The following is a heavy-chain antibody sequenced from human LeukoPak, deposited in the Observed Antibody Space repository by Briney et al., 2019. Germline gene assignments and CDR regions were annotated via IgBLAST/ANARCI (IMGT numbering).Heavy chain of an antibody. D-gene: IGHD6-13*01. V-gene: IGHV3-43*02. CDR1: GSTFDDYA. J-gene: IGHJ6*01. CDR3: AKDRSPSPGIAAAGTMDV. Sequence: KPGGSLRLSCAASGSTFDDYAMHWVRQAPGKGLEWVSLISGDGGSTYYADSVKGRFTISRDNSKNSLYLQMNSLRTEDTALYYCAKDRSPSPGIAAAGTMDVWGQGSTVTVSS. CDR2: ISGDGGST.